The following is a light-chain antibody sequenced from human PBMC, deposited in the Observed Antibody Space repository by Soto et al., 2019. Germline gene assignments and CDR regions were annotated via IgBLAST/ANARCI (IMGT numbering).Light chain of an antibody. V-gene: IGLV2-14*01. J-gene: IGLJ2*01. CDR1: SSDVGRYNY. Sequence: ALTQPASVSGSPGQSITISCTGTSSDVGRYNYVSWYQQHPGKAPKLMIYDVNNRPSGVSNRFSGSKSGNTASLTISGPRAEDGAVYYCSSYTSSSPRVVFGGGTRVPAL. CDR2: DVN. CDR3: SSYTSSSPRVV.